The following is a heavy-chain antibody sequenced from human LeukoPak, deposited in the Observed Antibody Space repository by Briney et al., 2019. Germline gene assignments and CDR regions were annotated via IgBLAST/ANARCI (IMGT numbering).Heavy chain of an antibody. Sequence: SETLSLTCTVFGGSISSSSHYWGWIRQPPGEGLEWIGSIYFSGSTYYSPSLKSRVTISVDTSKNQFSLKLSSVTAADTAVYYCARQGRYSQDWFDPWGQGTLVTVSS. CDR1: GGSISSSSHY. V-gene: IGHV4-39*01. J-gene: IGHJ5*02. D-gene: IGHD5-12*01. CDR3: ARQGRYSQDWFDP. CDR2: IYFSGST.